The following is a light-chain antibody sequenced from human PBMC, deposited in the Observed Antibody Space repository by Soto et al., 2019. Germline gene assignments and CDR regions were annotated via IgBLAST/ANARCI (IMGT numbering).Light chain of an antibody. CDR3: AAGDDSLNGVV. CDR2: SSN. CDR1: SSNIGSNT. V-gene: IGLV1-44*01. Sequence: QSVLTQPPSASGTPGQRVTISCSGSSSNIGSNTVNWYQQLPGTAPKLLIYSSNQRPSGVPDRFSGCKSGTSASLAIRGLQVEDDADYYCAAGDDSLNGVVFGGGTKLTVL. J-gene: IGLJ2*01.